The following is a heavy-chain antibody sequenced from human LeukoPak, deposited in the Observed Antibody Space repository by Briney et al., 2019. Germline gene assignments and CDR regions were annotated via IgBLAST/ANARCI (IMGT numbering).Heavy chain of an antibody. V-gene: IGHV4-34*01. D-gene: IGHD3-22*01. CDR3: ARAGNVLVVTQKKKKPFDY. J-gene: IGHJ4*02. Sequence: SETLSLTCAVDGETFGGYYWTWIRQRPGKGLEWIGEINHFGTSNSNPSLRSRVELSVDTSKRQFSLILPSVTAAGTGIYYCARAGNVLVVTQKKKKPFDYWGQGTVVTVSS. CDR2: INHFGTS. CDR1: GETFGGYY.